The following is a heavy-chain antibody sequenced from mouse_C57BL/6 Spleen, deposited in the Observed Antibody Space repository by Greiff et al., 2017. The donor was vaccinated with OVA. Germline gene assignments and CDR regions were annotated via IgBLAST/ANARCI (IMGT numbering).Heavy chain of an antibody. CDR1: GFSLTSYG. J-gene: IGHJ2*01. CDR3: ARHYYYGSSYYFDY. CDR2: IWSDGST. V-gene: IGHV2-6-1*01. D-gene: IGHD1-1*01. Sequence: QVQLQQSGPGLVAPSQILSITCTVSGFSLTSYGVHWVRQPPGKGLEWLVVIWSDGSTTYNSALKSRLSISKDNSKSQVFLKLNSLQTDDTAMYYCARHYYYGSSYYFDYWGQGTTLTVSS.